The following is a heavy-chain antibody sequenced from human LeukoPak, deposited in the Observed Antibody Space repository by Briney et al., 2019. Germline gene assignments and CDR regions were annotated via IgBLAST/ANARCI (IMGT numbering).Heavy chain of an antibody. J-gene: IGHJ4*02. CDR3: TFGGVIVREI. CDR1: GGSISSGSYY. V-gene: IGHV4-61*02. CDR2: IYTSGST. D-gene: IGHD3-16*02. Sequence: SQTLSLTCTVSGGSISSGSYYWSWIRQPAGKGLEWIGRIYTSGSTNYNPSLKSRVTISVDTSKNQFSPKLSSVTAADTAVYYCTFGGVIVREIWGQGTLVTVSS.